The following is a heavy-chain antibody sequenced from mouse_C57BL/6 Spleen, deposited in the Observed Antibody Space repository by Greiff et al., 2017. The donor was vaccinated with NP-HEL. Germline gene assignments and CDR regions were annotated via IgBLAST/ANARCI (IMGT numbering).Heavy chain of an antibody. V-gene: IGHV5-17*01. J-gene: IGHJ1*03. D-gene: IGHD1-1*01. CDR2: ISSGSSTI. CDR1: GFTFSDYG. CDR3: ARPGSSYYWYCDV. Sequence: VQLKESGGGLVKPGGSLKLSCAASGFTFSDYGMHWVRQAPEKGLEWVAYISSGSSTIYYADTVKGRFTISRDNAKNTLLLQMTSLRSEDTAMYYCARPGSSYYWYCDVWGTGTTVTVSA.